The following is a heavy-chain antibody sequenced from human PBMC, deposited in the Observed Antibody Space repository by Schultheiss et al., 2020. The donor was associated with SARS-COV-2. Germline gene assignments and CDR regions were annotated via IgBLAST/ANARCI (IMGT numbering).Heavy chain of an antibody. V-gene: IGHV3-74*01. CDR1: GFTFSSYW. CDR3: ARDRSYADIVVVVAATPDAFDI. CDR2: INSDGSST. Sequence: GGSLRLSCAASGFTFSSYWMHWVRQAPGKGLVWVSRINSDGSSTSYADSVKGRFTISRDNAKNTLYLQMNSLRAEDTAVYYCARDRSYADIVVVVAATPDAFDIWGQGTMVTGSS. D-gene: IGHD2-15*01. J-gene: IGHJ3*02.